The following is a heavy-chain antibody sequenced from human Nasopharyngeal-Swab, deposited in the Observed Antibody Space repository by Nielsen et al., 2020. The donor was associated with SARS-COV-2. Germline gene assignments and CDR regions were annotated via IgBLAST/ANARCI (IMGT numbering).Heavy chain of an antibody. CDR3: AHIYYYDSSGYRGYFDY. V-gene: IGHV3-23*01. D-gene: IGHD3-22*01. CDR2: ISGSGGST. CDR1: GFTFSSHA. Sequence: GESLKISCAASGFTFSSHAMSWVRQAQGKGLEWVSAISGSGGSTYYADSVKGRFTISRDNSKNTLYLQMNSLRAEDTAVYYCAHIYYYDSSGYRGYFDYWGQGTLVTVSS. J-gene: IGHJ4*02.